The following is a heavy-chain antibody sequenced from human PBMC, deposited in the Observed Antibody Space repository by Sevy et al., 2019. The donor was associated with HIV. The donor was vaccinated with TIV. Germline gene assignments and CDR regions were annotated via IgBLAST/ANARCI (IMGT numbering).Heavy chain of an antibody. CDR3: ARAVSIQLWNYYFDY. CDR1: GFTFSSYA. J-gene: IGHJ4*02. CDR2: ISYDGSNK. D-gene: IGHD5-18*01. Sequence: GGSLRLSCAASGFTFSSYAMHWVRQAPGKGLEWVAVISYDGSNKYNADSVNGRFTISRDNSKNMLYLQMNSLRAEDTAVYYCARAVSIQLWNYYFDYWGQGTLVTVSS. V-gene: IGHV3-30-3*01.